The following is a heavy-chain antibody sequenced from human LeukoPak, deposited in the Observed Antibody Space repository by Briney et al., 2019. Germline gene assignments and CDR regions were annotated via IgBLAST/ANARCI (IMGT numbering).Heavy chain of an antibody. D-gene: IGHD6-13*01. CDR1: GFTFNIYA. Sequence: GGSLRLSCAASGFTFNIYAMHWVRQAPGRGRVGGAFIRYDGSDKYYADSVKGRFTISRDNSKNTLYLQMNSLRADDTALYYCAKERDSSSWSDYWGQGTLVTVSS. CDR3: AKERDSSSWSDY. V-gene: IGHV3-30*02. CDR2: IRYDGSDK. J-gene: IGHJ4*02.